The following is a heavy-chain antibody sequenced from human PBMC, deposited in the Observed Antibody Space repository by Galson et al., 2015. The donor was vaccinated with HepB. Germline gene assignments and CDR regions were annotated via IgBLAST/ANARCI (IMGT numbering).Heavy chain of an antibody. Sequence: SVKVSCKVSGYTLSEVSMHWVRQAPGKGLEYMGGFDPDDGDAIYARKFQGRVTMTEDTSTDTAYMELRSLRSEDTAIYYCATDPSGGLEALDNWGQGTLVTVSS. CDR3: ATDPSGGLEALDN. V-gene: IGHV1-24*01. CDR2: FDPDDGDA. CDR1: GYTLSEVS. J-gene: IGHJ4*02. D-gene: IGHD4-23*01.